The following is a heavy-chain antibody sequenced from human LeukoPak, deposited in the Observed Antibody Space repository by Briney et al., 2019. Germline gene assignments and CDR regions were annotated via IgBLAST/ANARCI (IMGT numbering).Heavy chain of an antibody. CDR2: INPNSGGT. CDR1: GYTFTGYY. Sequence: GASVKVSCKASGYTFTGYYMHWVRQAPGQGLEWMGWINPNSGGTNYAQKFQGRVTMTRDTSISTAYMELSRLRSYDTAVYYCARVTMVRGVMGQLDYWGQGTLVTVSS. D-gene: IGHD3-10*01. V-gene: IGHV1-2*02. J-gene: IGHJ4*02. CDR3: ARVTMVRGVMGQLDY.